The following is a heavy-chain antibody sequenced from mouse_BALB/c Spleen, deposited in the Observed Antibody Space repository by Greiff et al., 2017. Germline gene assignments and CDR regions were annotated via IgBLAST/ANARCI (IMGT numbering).Heavy chain of an antibody. V-gene: IGHV1-54*01. J-gene: IGHJ3*01. CDR1: GYAFTNYL. CDR2: INPGSGRT. Sequence: VQLQQSGAELVRPGTSVKVSCKASGYAFTNYLIEWVKQRPGQGLEWIGVINPGSGRTNYNEKFKSKATLTVDKSSSTAYMQLSSLTSEDSAVYYCARRDDGSFAYWGQGTLVTVSA. CDR3: ARRDDGSFAY. D-gene: IGHD2-3*01.